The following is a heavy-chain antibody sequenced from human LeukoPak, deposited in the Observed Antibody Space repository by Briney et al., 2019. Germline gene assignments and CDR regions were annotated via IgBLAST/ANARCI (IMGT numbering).Heavy chain of an antibody. V-gene: IGHV3-43*02. CDR2: ISGDGGST. D-gene: IGHD1-26*01. J-gene: IGHJ4*02. Sequence: GGSLRLSCAASGFTFYVYAMHWVRQAPGKGLECVSLISGDGGSTYYADSVKGRFTISRDNSKNSLYLQMNSLRTEDTALHYCAKDIYSRVGATPYWGQGTLVTVSS. CDR3: AKDIYSRVGATPY. CDR1: GFTFYVYA.